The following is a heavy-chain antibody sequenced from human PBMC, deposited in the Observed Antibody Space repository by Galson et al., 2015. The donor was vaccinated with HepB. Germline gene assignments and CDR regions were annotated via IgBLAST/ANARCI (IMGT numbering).Heavy chain of an antibody. CDR2: ISAYDSST. Sequence: SVKVSCKASGYTFSSYSIAWVRQAPGQGLERMGWISAYDSSTNYAQKLQGRVTMTTETSTTTAYMELRNLRSDDTAVYYCARGGFVAVVTATLNNWFDPWGQGTLVIVSS. D-gene: IGHD2-15*01. CDR1: GYTFSSYS. CDR3: ARGGFVAVVTATLNNWFDP. J-gene: IGHJ5*02. V-gene: IGHV1-18*01.